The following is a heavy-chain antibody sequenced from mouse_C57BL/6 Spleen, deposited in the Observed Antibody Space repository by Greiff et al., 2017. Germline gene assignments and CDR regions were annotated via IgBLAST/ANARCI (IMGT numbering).Heavy chain of an antibody. D-gene: IGHD2-1*01. J-gene: IGHJ2*01. Sequence: EVKLVESGGGLVKPGGSLKLSCAASGFTFSDYGMHWVRQAPEKGLEWVAYISSGSSTIYYADTVKGRFTISSDNAKNTLFLQMTSLRSEDTAMYYCARDYGNYVDYWGQGTTLTVSS. V-gene: IGHV5-17*01. CDR3: ARDYGNYVDY. CDR2: ISSGSSTI. CDR1: GFTFSDYG.